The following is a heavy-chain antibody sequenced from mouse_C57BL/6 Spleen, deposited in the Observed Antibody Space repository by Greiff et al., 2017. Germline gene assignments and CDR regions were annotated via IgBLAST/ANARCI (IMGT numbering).Heavy chain of an antibody. Sequence: VKLMESGAELVRPGTSVKVSCKASGYAFTNYLIEWVKQRPGQGLEWIGVINPGSGGTNYNEKFKGKATLTADKSSSTAYMQLSSLTSEDSAVYFCARYSSRGAMDYWGQGTSVTVSS. D-gene: IGHD3-1*01. CDR3: ARYSSRGAMDY. V-gene: IGHV1-54*01. J-gene: IGHJ4*01. CDR2: INPGSGGT. CDR1: GYAFTNYL.